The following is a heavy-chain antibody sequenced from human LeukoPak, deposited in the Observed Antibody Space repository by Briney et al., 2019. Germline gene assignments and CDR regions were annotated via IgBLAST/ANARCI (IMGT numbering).Heavy chain of an antibody. CDR2: ISWNSGNI. CDR3: VKADQWELLDY. J-gene: IGHJ4*02. CDR1: GFTFDDYA. Sequence: GGSLRLSCAASGFTFDDYAMHWVRQAPGKGLEWVSGISWNSGNIVYADSVKGRFTISRDNAKNSLYLQMNRLRAEDTALYYCVKADQWELLDYWGQGTLVTVSS. D-gene: IGHD1-26*01. V-gene: IGHV3-9*01.